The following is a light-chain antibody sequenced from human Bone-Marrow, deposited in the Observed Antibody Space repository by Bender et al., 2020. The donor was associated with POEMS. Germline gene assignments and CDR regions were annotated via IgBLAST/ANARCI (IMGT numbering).Light chain of an antibody. CDR3: VAWDDTLNGWV. J-gene: IGLJ2*01. V-gene: IGLV1-44*01. CDR2: KNH. CDR1: SSNIGSNT. Sequence: QSVLTQPPSASGAPGQRVTISCSGSSSNIGSNTVHWYQHLRGSAPELLIYKNHQRPSGVPDRFSGSMSGTSASLAISGLHSEDEADYYCVAWDDTLNGWVFGGGTKLTVL.